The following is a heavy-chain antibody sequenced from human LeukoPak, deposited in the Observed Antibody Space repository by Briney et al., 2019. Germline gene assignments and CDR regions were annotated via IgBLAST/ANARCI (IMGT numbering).Heavy chain of an antibody. CDR1: GVTFSTYG. Sequence: PGGCLRLSCAASGVTFSTYGLNWVRQAPGKGLECVSSISSSGAYIYYADSVKGRFTISRDNAKKSLYLQMNSLRAKDTAIYYCVGNYYDSSGLDYWGQGTLVTVSS. CDR3: VGNYYDSSGLDY. V-gene: IGHV3-21*01. J-gene: IGHJ4*02. CDR2: ISSSGAYI. D-gene: IGHD3-22*01.